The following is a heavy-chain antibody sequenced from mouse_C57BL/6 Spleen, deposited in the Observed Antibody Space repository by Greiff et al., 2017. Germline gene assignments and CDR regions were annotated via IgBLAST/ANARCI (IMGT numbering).Heavy chain of an antibody. D-gene: IGHD2-14*01. V-gene: IGHV5-4*03. Sequence: EVMLVESGGGLVKPGGSLKLSCAASGFTFSSYAMSWVRQTPEKRLEWVATISDGGSYTYYPDNVKGRFTISRDNAKHNLYLQMSNLMSEGTAMYYCSRKVYVEVGCWGKGALVTVSA. CDR2: ISDGGSYT. CDR3: SRKVYVEVGC. J-gene: IGHJ3*01. CDR1: GFTFSSYA.